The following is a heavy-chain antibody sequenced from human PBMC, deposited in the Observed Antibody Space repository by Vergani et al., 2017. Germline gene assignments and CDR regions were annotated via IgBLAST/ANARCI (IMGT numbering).Heavy chain of an antibody. D-gene: IGHD3-22*01. CDR3: ARSLNHYDYDSSGYYTVDYYYGMDV. CDR2: IIPILGIA. J-gene: IGHJ6*02. V-gene: IGHV1-69*02. CDR1: GGTFSSYT. Sequence: QVQLVQSGAEVKKPGSSVKVSCKASGGTFSSYTISWVRQAPGQGLEWMGRIIPILGIANYAQKFQGRVTITADKSTSTAYMELSSLRSEDTAVYYCARSLNHYDYDSSGYYTVDYYYGMDVWGQGTTVTVSS.